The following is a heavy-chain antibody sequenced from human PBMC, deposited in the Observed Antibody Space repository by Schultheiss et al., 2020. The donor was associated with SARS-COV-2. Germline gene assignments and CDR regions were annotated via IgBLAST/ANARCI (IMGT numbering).Heavy chain of an antibody. CDR3: ARASVVAAPHPFDY. Sequence: SETLSLTCTVSGGSISSGGYYWSWIRQHPGKGLEWIGYIYYSGSTYYNPSLKSRVTISVDTSKNQFSLKLSSVTAADTAVYYCARASVVAAPHPFDYWGQGTLVTVSS. D-gene: IGHD2-15*01. CDR2: IYYSGST. CDR1: GGSISSGGYY. V-gene: IGHV4-31*03. J-gene: IGHJ4*02.